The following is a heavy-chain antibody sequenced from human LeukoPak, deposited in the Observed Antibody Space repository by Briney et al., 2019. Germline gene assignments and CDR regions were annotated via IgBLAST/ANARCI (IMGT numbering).Heavy chain of an antibody. CDR1: GYTLTELS. CDR2: FDPEDGET. Sequence: ASVKVSCKVSGYTLTELSMHWVRQAPGKGLEWMGGFDPEDGETIYAQKFQGRVTMTEDTSTDTAYMELSSLRSEDTAVYYCARGLGSGWYGASLKHYYYYMDVWGKGTTVTVSS. CDR3: ARGLGSGWYGASLKHYYYYMDV. V-gene: IGHV1-24*01. D-gene: IGHD6-19*01. J-gene: IGHJ6*03.